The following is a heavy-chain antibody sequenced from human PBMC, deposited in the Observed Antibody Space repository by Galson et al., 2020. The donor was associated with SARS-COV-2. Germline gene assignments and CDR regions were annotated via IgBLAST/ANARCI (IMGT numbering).Heavy chain of an antibody. J-gene: IGHJ4*02. CDR3: ARGVGVGPSSAIDTYYFDY. Sequence: SETLSLTCAVSGGSISSSNWWSWVRQPPGKGLEWIGEIYHSGSTNYNPSLKSRVTISVDKSKNQFSLKLSSVTAADTAVYYCARGVGVGPSSAIDTYYFDYWGQGTLVTVSS. CDR1: GGSISSSNW. V-gene: IGHV4-4*02. D-gene: IGHD3-9*01. CDR2: IYHSGST.